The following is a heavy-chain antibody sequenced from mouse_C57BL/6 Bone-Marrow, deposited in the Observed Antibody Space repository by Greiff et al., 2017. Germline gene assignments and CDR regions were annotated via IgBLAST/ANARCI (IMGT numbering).Heavy chain of an antibody. D-gene: IGHD2-10*01. CDR3: ARAYLWFAY. J-gene: IGHJ3*01. CDR2: ISDGGSYT. CDR1: GFTFSSYA. V-gene: IGHV5-4*03. Sequence: EVMLVESGGGLVKPGGSLKLSCAASGFTFSSYAMSWVRQTPEKRLEWVATISDGGSYTYYPDNVKGRFTISRDNAKNNLYLQMSHLKSEDTAMYYCARAYLWFAYWGQGILVTVSA.